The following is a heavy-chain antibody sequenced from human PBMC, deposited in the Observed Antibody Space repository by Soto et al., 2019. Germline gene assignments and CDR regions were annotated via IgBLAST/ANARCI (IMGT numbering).Heavy chain of an antibody. Sequence: SLNVSCKASGSTFSSYAISWVRKAPGQGLEWMGGIIPIFGTANYAQKLQGRVTITADESTSTAYMELSSLRSEDTAVYYCARARSTSCYYGSCAFDIWGQGTMVTVSS. D-gene: IGHD2-2*01. CDR3: ARARSTSCYYGSCAFDI. J-gene: IGHJ3*02. CDR1: GSTFSSYA. CDR2: IIPIFGTA. V-gene: IGHV1-69*13.